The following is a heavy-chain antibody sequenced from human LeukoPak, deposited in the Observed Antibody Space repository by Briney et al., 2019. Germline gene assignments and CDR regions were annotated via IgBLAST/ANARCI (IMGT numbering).Heavy chain of an antibody. Sequence: GGSLRLSCAASGFSFNNVWMSWVRQAPGKGLDWVGHIKSKPDGGTTECAAPVKGRFTISRDDSKNTLYLQMNSLRNEDTAEYYCTSLGATGFYAFDYWGQGTLVTVSS. CDR1: GFSFNNVW. CDR3: TSLGATGFYAFDY. D-gene: IGHD2/OR15-2a*01. CDR2: IKSKPDGGTT. J-gene: IGHJ4*02. V-gene: IGHV3-15*01.